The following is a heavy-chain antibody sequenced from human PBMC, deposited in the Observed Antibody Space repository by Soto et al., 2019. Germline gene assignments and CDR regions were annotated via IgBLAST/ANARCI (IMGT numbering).Heavy chain of an antibody. CDR1: GGSFSCYY. D-gene: IGHD6-13*01. CDR2: INHSGST. Sequence: SETLSLTCAVYGGSFSCYYWSWIRQPPGKGLEWIGEINHSGSTNYNPSLKSRVTISVDTSKNQFSLKLSSVTAADTAVYYCARGSSNANNWFDPWGQGTLVTVSS. CDR3: ARGSSNANNWFDP. J-gene: IGHJ5*02. V-gene: IGHV4-34*01.